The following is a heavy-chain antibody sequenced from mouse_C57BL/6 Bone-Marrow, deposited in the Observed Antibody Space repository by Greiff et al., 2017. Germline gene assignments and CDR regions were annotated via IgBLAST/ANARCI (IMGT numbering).Heavy chain of an antibody. V-gene: IGHV5-4*01. Sequence: DVQLQESGGGLVKPGGSLKLSCAASGFTFSSYAMSWVRQTPEKRLEWVATISDGGSYTYYPDNVKGRFTISRDNAKNNLYLQMSHLKSEDTAMYYCARENYGGAYWGQGTLVTGSA. CDR3: ARENYGGAY. CDR2: ISDGGSYT. CDR1: GFTFSSYA. J-gene: IGHJ3*01. D-gene: IGHD1-2*01.